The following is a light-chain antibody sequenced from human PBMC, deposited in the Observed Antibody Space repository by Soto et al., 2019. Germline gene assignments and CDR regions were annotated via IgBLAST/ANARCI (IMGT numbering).Light chain of an antibody. Sequence: DIQMTQSPSSLSASVGDRVTITCRANLSITNYLHWYQQKSGRVPKLLIYAASNLQSGVPSRFSGRGSGTDFSLTISSLEPEDFSVYYCQQRSNWPITFGQGTKVDIK. CDR2: AAS. CDR1: LSITNY. J-gene: IGKJ1*01. V-gene: IGKV1-39*01. CDR3: QQRSNWPIT.